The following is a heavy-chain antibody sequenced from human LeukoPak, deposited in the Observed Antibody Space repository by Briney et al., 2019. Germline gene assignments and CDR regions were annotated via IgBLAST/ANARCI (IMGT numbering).Heavy chain of an antibody. CDR2: INPSGGST. Sequence: ASMKVSCKPSGYTFTSSFLHWVRKAPGQGLEWMGIINPSGGSTSYAQKFQGRVTMTRDTSTSTVYMELSSLRSEDTAVYYCARDTITMVRGVTEDAFDIWGQGTMVTVSS. CDR3: ARDTITMVRGVTEDAFDI. V-gene: IGHV1-46*01. D-gene: IGHD3-10*01. J-gene: IGHJ3*02. CDR1: GYTFTSSF.